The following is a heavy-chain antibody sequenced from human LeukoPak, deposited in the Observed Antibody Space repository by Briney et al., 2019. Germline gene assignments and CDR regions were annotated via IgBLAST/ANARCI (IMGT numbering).Heavy chain of an antibody. Sequence: GGSLRLSCAASGFTFSSYAMSWVRQAPGKGLEWVSAISGSGGSTYYADSVKGRFTISRDNSKNTLYLQMNSLRAEDTAVYYCARESVPHNPYDSSGYYFDYWGQGTLVTVSS. CDR1: GFTFSSYA. V-gene: IGHV3-23*01. CDR3: ARESVPHNPYDSSGYYFDY. D-gene: IGHD3-22*01. CDR2: ISGSGGST. J-gene: IGHJ4*02.